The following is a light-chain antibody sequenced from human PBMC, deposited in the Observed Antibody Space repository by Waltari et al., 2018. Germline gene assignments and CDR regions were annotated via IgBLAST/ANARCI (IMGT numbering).Light chain of an antibody. V-gene: IGKV4-1*01. CDR1: QSVLYSSNNKNY. CDR3: QQYYSTPLT. J-gene: IGKJ4*01. CDR2: WAS. Sequence: DIVMTQSLDSLAVSLGERATINCKSSQSVLYSSNNKNYLAWYQQKPGQPLKLLIYWASTRESGVPDRFSGSGSGTDFTLTISSLQAEDVAVYYCQQYYSTPLTFGGGTKVEIK.